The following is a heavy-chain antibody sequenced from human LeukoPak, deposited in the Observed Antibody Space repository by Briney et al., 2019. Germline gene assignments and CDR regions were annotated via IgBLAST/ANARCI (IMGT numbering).Heavy chain of an antibody. D-gene: IGHD3-9*01. CDR1: GFTFSSYG. CDR3: ARARRDYDILTGYDNDAFDI. J-gene: IGHJ3*02. Sequence: GGSLRLSCAASGFTFSSYGMHWVRQAPGKGLEWVAVISYDGSNKYYADSVKGRFTISRDNSKNTLYLQMNSLRAEDTAVYYCARARRDYDILTGYDNDAFDIWGQGTMVTVSS. CDR2: ISYDGSNK. V-gene: IGHV3-30*03.